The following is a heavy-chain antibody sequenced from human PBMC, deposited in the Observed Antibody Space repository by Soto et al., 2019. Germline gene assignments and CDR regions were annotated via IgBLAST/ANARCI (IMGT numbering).Heavy chain of an antibody. J-gene: IGHJ4*02. CDR3: ARAERYGDCFDY. D-gene: IGHD4-17*01. V-gene: IGHV1-18*01. CDR1: VYTFTSYG. CDR2: ISAYNGNT. Sequence: ASVKVSCKASVYTFTSYGISWVRQAPGQGLEWMGWISAYNGNTNYAQKLQGRVTMTTDTSTSTAYMELRSLRSDDTAVYYCARAERYGDCFDYWGQGTLVTVSS.